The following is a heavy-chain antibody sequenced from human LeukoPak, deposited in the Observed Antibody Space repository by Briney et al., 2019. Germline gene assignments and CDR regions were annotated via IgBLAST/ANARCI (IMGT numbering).Heavy chain of an antibody. V-gene: IGHV3-74*01. Sequence: GGSLRLSCAASGFTFSNYWMHWVRQAPGKGLVWVPRIRSDGTSTTYADSVRGRFTISRDNAKNMLFLQMNSLRAEDTAIYYCARGGDPVKYYAEYFQHWGQGALATVST. D-gene: IGHD1-26*01. CDR2: IRSDGTST. CDR1: GFTFSNYW. CDR3: ARGGDPVKYYAEYFQH. J-gene: IGHJ1*01.